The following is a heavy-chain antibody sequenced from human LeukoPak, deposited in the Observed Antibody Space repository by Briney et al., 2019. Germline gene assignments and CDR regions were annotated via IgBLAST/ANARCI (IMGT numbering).Heavy chain of an antibody. J-gene: IGHJ5*02. V-gene: IGHV1-46*01. Sequence: ASVKVSCNASGYSFTIYYMHWVRHGPGQGLEWMGIINPSGCSTSYAQKFQGRVTMTRDTSTTTVYMELSSLRSEDTAVYYCARVAANYYGSGSYGWFDPWGQGTLVTVSS. CDR1: GYSFTIYY. CDR3: ARVAANYYGSGSYGWFDP. D-gene: IGHD3-10*01. CDR2: INPSGCST.